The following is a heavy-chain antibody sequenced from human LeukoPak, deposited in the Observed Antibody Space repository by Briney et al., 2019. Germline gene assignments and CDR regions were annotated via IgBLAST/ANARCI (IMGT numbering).Heavy chain of an antibody. D-gene: IGHD3-3*01. V-gene: IGHV4-39*07. CDR1: GGSISSSSYY. J-gene: IGHJ5*02. Sequence: PSETLSLTCTVSGGSISSSSYYWGWIRQPPGKGLEWIGSIYYSGSTYYNPSLKSRVTISVDTSKNQFSLKLSSVTAADTAVYYCARDRAPPLRFLEWYQYNWFDPWGQGTLVTVSS. CDR2: IYYSGST. CDR3: ARDRAPPLRFLEWYQYNWFDP.